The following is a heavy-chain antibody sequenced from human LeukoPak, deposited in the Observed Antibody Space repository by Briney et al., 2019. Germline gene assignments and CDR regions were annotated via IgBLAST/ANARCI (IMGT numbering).Heavy chain of an antibody. Sequence: GGSLRLSCTASGFTFSSYWMHWVRQAPGKGLVWVSRINGDGSNIYEADSVKGRFTISRDNAKNTLYLQMNSLRAEDTAVYYCATDSYSSSWYWSFDLWGRGTLVTVSS. V-gene: IGHV3-74*01. D-gene: IGHD6-13*01. CDR3: ATDSYSSSWYWSFDL. J-gene: IGHJ2*01. CDR1: GFTFSSYW. CDR2: INGDGSNI.